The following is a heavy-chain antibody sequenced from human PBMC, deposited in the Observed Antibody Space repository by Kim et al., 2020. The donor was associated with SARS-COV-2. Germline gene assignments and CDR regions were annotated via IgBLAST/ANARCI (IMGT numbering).Heavy chain of an antibody. J-gene: IGHJ4*02. CDR3: ARLANNWSGGLDY. V-gene: IGHV5-51*01. D-gene: IGHD1-1*01. Sequence: GESLKISCKGSGYRFASYWIGWVRQMPGKGLEWMGIIYVGDLDTRYSPSFEGQVTISADRSTNTVYLQWSSLTASATGTYYCARLANNWSGGLDYWGQGTLVTVSS. CDR2: IYVGDLDT. CDR1: GYRFASYW.